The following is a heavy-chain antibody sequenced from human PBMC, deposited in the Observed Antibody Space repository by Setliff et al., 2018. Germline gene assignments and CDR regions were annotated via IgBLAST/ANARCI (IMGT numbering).Heavy chain of an antibody. CDR3: ARMTGFQYIDV. J-gene: IGHJ6*03. D-gene: IGHD3-3*01. Sequence: SETLSLTCTVFGGSTSSSGYYWAWIRQSPGKGLEWIGSIYYSGSTYYNPSLKRRATISLDTSKNQFSLTLTSVTAADTAVYYCARMTGFQYIDVWGKGTTVTVSS. CDR2: IYYSGST. V-gene: IGHV4-39*01. CDR1: GGSTSSSGYY.